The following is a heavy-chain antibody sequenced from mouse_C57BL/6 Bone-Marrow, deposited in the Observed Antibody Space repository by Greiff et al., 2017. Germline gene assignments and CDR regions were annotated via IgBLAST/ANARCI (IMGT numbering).Heavy chain of an antibody. V-gene: IGHV1-69*01. D-gene: IGHD3-2*02. CDR1: GYTFTSYW. Sequence: VQLQQPGAELVMPGASVKLSCKASGYTFTSYWMHWVKQRPGQGLEWIGEIDPSDSYTNYNQKFKGKSTLTVDKSSSTAYMQLSSLTSEDSAVYYCAREGAQAPYYFDYWGQGTTVTVSS. J-gene: IGHJ2*01. CDR2: IDPSDSYT. CDR3: AREGAQAPYYFDY.